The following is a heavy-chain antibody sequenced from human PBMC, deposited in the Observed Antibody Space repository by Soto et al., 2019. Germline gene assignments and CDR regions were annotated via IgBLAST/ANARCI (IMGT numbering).Heavy chain of an antibody. J-gene: IGHJ4*02. CDR1: GFTVSNNF. Sequence: VQLVKSGGGLIQAGGSLRLSCAVSGFTVSNNFMMWVRQAPGKGLEWVSLIYSGGSISYADPVKGRFTISRDGSMNMLYLQMNSLTAEDTAVYYCARDGNGQRGSPHWGQGTLVTVSS. CDR2: IYSGGSI. D-gene: IGHD3-16*01. CDR3: ARDGNGQRGSPH. V-gene: IGHV3-53*02.